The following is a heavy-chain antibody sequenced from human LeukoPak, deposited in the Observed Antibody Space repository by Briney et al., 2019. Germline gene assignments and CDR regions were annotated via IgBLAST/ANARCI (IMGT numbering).Heavy chain of an antibody. CDR3: ARRAPGYCSGGSCYFGEHNDY. Sequence: GESLRISCKGSGYSFTSYWISWVRQMPGKGLEWMGRIDPSDSYTNYSPSFQGHVTISADKSISTAYLQWSSLKASDTAMYYCARRAPGYCSGGSCYFGEHNDYWGQGTLVTVSS. CDR2: IDPSDSYT. D-gene: IGHD2-15*01. J-gene: IGHJ4*02. V-gene: IGHV5-10-1*01. CDR1: GYSFTSYW.